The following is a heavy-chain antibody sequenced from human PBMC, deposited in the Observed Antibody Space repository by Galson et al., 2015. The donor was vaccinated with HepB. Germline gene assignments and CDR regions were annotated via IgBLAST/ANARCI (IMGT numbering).Heavy chain of an antibody. CDR3: GRDNVGNPGPVHY. CDR1: GFTFTSYG. D-gene: IGHD1-26*01. J-gene: IGHJ4*02. Sequence: SVKVSCKASGFTFTSYGFTWVRQAPGQGLEWMGWISAYNGNTNYAQNLRGRVTMTTDTSTSTAYMDLRSLRSDDTAVYFCGRDNVGNPGPVHYWGQGTLVTVSS. V-gene: IGHV1-18*04. CDR2: ISAYNGNT.